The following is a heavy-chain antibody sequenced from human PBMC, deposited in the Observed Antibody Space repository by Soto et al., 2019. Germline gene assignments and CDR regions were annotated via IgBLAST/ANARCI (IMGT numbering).Heavy chain of an antibody. Sequence: QVQLQESGPGLVKPSQTLSLTCIVSGGSISSNGYYWNWIRQHPGKGLEWIGYIYHSGSTYYNPSLKGRAPLSLATSKTRFSGTRSSVTAAAPAMYYCARDGGTAWAPAPGGQGTLVPAPS. CDR1: GGSISSNGYY. CDR3: ARDGGTAWAPAP. D-gene: IGHD5-18*01. J-gene: IGHJ5*02. V-gene: IGHV4-31*03. CDR2: IYHSGST.